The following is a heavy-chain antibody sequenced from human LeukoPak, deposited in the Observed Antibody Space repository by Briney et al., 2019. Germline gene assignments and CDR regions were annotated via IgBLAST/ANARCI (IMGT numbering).Heavy chain of an antibody. Sequence: GGSLRLSCAASGFIFCVPAMTGVRQAPGKGLEWVSLIGASGESTYYADSVKGRFTISRDNSKNTLSLQMNSLRVEDTAMYFCATDIQLSTCGLGTMVTVSS. D-gene: IGHD5-24*01. V-gene: IGHV3-23*01. CDR1: GFIFCVPA. J-gene: IGHJ3*01. CDR3: ATDIQLST. CDR2: IGASGEST.